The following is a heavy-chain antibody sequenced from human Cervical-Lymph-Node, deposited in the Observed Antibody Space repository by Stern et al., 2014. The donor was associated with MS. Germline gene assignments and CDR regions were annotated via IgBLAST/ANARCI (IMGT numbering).Heavy chain of an antibody. Sequence: VQLVESGAEVKKPGASVKVSCKASGYNFTGFYMHWVRQAPGQGLEWVGRIKAYRGASNHAQKFQGRVTLTRDTSISTAYMELSSLRSDDTAMYYCSTAYYAGIDIWGQGTTVTVSS. CDR1: GYNFTGFY. V-gene: IGHV1-2*06. CDR2: IKAYRGAS. CDR3: STAYYAGIDI. D-gene: IGHD3-10*01. J-gene: IGHJ3*02.